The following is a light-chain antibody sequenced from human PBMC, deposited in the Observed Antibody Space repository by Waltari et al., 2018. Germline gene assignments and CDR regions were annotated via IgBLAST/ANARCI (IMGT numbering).Light chain of an antibody. Sequence: DIQMTQSPSTLSASVGDRVTITCRASQSISSWLAWYQQKPGKAPKLLIYKASSLESGVPSRFSGRGSGTEFTLTISSLQPDDFATYYFQQYNSYSPTFSQGTKLEIK. CDR1: QSISSW. V-gene: IGKV1-5*03. CDR3: QQYNSYSPT. CDR2: KAS. J-gene: IGKJ2*01.